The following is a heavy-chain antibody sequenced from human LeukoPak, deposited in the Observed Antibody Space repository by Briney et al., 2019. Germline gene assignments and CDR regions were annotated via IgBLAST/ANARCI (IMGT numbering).Heavy chain of an antibody. Sequence: PGRSLRLSCVASGFTFDDYAMHWVRQAPGKGLEWVSGISWNSVSIVYGDSVKGRFTISRDNAKNSLYLQMNRLRAEDTALYYCAKDINYGSGSPPSFDYWGQGTLVTVSS. J-gene: IGHJ4*02. CDR3: AKDINYGSGSPPSFDY. V-gene: IGHV3-9*01. D-gene: IGHD3-10*01. CDR2: ISWNSVSI. CDR1: GFTFDDYA.